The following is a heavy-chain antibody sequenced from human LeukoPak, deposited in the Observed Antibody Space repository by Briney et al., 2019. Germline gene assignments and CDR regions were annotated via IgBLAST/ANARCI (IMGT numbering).Heavy chain of an antibody. CDR3: AAGGLGWAFDI. CDR2: ISGSGGTT. CDR1: GFTFSTYA. Sequence: GGSLRLSCAASGFTFSTYAMSWVRQAPGKGLDWVTGISGSGGTTYYTDSVKGRFAISRDNSKNTLYVQMNSLRAEDTAVYYCAAGGLGWAFDIWGQGTMVTVSS. D-gene: IGHD6-19*01. V-gene: IGHV3-23*01. J-gene: IGHJ3*02.